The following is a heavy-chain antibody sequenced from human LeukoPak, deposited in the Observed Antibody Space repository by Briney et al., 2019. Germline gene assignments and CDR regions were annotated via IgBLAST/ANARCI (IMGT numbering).Heavy chain of an antibody. CDR2: MYPGDSDT. D-gene: IGHD3-10*01. V-gene: IGHV5-51*01. CDR3: AASTYGSGSYVGFDS. J-gene: IGHJ4*02. CDR1: GYSFTNYW. Sequence: GEPLKISCKGSGYSFTNYWIGWVRLMPGKGLEWMGIMYPGDSDTRYSPSFQGQVTISANKSVSTTYLQWSSLKASDTAMYYCAASTYGSGSYVGFDSWGQGTLVSVSS.